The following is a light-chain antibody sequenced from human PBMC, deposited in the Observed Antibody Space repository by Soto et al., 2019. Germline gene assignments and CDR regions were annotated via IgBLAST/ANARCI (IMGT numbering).Light chain of an antibody. Sequence: EIVMTQSPATLSVSPGERATLSCRASQSVSRKLVWYQQKPGQAPRLLIYGLSTRATATPARFNGSGSGTEFTLTISSLQSEDFAVYYCQHYNDWPATWTFGQGTKVEIK. CDR3: QHYNDWPATWT. CDR2: GLS. J-gene: IGKJ1*01. CDR1: QSVSRK. V-gene: IGKV3-15*01.